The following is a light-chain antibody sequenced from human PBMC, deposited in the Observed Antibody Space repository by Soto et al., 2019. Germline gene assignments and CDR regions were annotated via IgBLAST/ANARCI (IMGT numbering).Light chain of an antibody. CDR2: GAF. CDR1: QSVAFH. CDR3: QKYKKWPPLT. V-gene: IGKV3-15*01. J-gene: IGKJ4*01. Sequence: EIVMTQSPATLSVSPGETATLSCRASQSVAFHLAWYQQKPGQGPRLLIYGAFTRATGIPARFSGSGSGTEFTITISRLQSEDFAVYYCQKYKKWPPLTFGGGTKVEIK.